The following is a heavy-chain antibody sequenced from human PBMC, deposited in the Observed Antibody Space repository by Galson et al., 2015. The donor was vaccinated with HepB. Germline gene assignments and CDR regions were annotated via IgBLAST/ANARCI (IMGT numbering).Heavy chain of an antibody. J-gene: IGHJ6*02. CDR1: GFTFSSYA. CDR3: AKDLKTGYSYGDYHYAMDV. V-gene: IGHV3-23*01. CDR2: ISGSAGST. Sequence: SLRLSCAASGFTFSSYAMRWVRQAPGKGLEWVSGISGSAGSTYYADSVKGRFTISRDNSKNTLYLQMNSLRAEDTAVYYCAKDLKTGYSYGDYHYAMDVWGQGTTVTVSS. D-gene: IGHD5-18*01.